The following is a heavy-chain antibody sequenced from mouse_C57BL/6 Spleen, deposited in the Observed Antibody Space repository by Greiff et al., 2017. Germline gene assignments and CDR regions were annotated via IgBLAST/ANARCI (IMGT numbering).Heavy chain of an antibody. Sequence: VQLQQPGAELVKPGASVKLSCKASGYTFTSYWMHWVKQRPGQGLEWIGMIHPNSGSTNYNEKFKSKATLTVDKSSSTAYMQLSSLTSEDSAVYYCATYDYGGILAYWGQGTLVTVSA. V-gene: IGHV1-64*01. D-gene: IGHD2-4*01. CDR1: GYTFTSYW. CDR3: ATYDYGGILAY. J-gene: IGHJ3*01. CDR2: IHPNSGST.